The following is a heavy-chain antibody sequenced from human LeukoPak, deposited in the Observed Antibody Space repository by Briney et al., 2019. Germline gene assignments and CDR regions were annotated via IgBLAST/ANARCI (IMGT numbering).Heavy chain of an antibody. Sequence: GGSLRLSCAASGLTFSSYGMHWVRQAPGKGLEWVAFIRYDGSNKYYADSVKGRFTISRDNSKNTLYLQMNSLRAEDTAVYYCANEGGYCSSTSCYEGGYFDYWGQGTLVTVSS. CDR1: GLTFSSYG. J-gene: IGHJ4*02. V-gene: IGHV3-30*02. CDR3: ANEGGYCSSTSCYEGGYFDY. CDR2: IRYDGSNK. D-gene: IGHD2-2*01.